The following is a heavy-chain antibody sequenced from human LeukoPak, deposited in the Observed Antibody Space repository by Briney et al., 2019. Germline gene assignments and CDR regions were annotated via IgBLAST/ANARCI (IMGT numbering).Heavy chain of an antibody. Sequence: GASVKVSCRASGYTFTSYGISWVRQAPGQGLEWMGWISAYNGNTNYAQKLQGRATMTTDTSTSTAYMELRSLRSDDTAVYYCARYSSSLGAFDIWGQGTMVTVSS. D-gene: IGHD6-13*01. CDR1: GYTFTSYG. CDR3: ARYSSSLGAFDI. CDR2: ISAYNGNT. V-gene: IGHV1-18*01. J-gene: IGHJ3*02.